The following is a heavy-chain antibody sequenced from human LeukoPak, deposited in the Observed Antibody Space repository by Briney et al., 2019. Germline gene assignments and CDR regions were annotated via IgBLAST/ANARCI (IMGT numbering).Heavy chain of an antibody. Sequence: GRSLRLSCAASGFTFSSYGMHWVRQAPGKGLEWVAVISYDGSNIYYADSVKGRFTISRENSKNTLYLQMNSLRAEDTAVYYCAKVPFSSGYYHYFDYWGQGTLVTVSS. D-gene: IGHD3-22*01. J-gene: IGHJ4*02. CDR1: GFTFSSYG. CDR3: AKVPFSSGYYHYFDY. CDR2: ISYDGSNI. V-gene: IGHV3-30*18.